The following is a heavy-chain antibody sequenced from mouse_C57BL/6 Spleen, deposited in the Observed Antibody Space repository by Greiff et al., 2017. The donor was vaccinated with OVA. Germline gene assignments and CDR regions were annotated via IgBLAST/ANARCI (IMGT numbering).Heavy chain of an antibody. Sequence: VQLQQSGPELVKPGASVKISCKASGYTFTDYYMNWVKQSHGKSLEWIGDINPNNGGTSYNQKFKGKATLTVDNSSSTAYMELRSLTSEDSADYYCARSGSGYAYWGQGTLVTVSA. CDR2: INPNNGGT. CDR1: GYTFTDYY. D-gene: IGHD3-2*02. CDR3: ARSGSGYAY. J-gene: IGHJ3*01. V-gene: IGHV1-26*01.